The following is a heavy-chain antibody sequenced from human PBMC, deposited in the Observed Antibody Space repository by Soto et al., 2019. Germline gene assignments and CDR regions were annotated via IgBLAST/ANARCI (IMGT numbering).Heavy chain of an antibody. CDR1: GYTFTSYA. CDR3: ARSTRNYYGSGSYYIPYYFDY. D-gene: IGHD3-10*01. J-gene: IGHJ4*02. CDR2: INAGNGNT. Sequence: ASVKVSCKASGYTFTSYAVRWVRQAPGQRLEWMGWINAGNGNTKYSQKFQGRVTITRDTSASTAYMELSSLRSEDTAVYYRARSTRNYYGSGSYYIPYYFDYWGQGTLVTVSS. V-gene: IGHV1-3*01.